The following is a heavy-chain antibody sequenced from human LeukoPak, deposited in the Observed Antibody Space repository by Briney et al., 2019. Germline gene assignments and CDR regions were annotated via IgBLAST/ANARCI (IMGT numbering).Heavy chain of an antibody. D-gene: IGHD5-24*01. J-gene: IGHJ4*02. V-gene: IGHV3-23*01. CDR3: ARGQYTDGLSY. CDR2: ISGSGGST. CDR1: GFTFSSYA. Sequence: GGSLRLSCAASGFTFSSYAMSWVRQAPGKGLEWVSAISGSGGSTYYADSVKGRFTISRDNSKNTLYLQMNGLRPEDTAVFYCARGQYTDGLSYWGQGTLVTVSS.